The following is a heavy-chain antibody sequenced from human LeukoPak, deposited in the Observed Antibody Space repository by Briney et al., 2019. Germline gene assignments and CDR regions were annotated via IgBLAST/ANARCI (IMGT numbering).Heavy chain of an antibody. J-gene: IGHJ4*02. CDR2: IYYGGST. CDR3: ARVRTTGTTLFDY. Sequence: SETLSLTCTVSGGSISSYYWSWIRQPPGKGLEWIGYIYYGGSTNYNPSLKSRVTISVDTSKNQFSLKLSSVTAADTAVYYCARVRTTGTTLFDYWGQGTLVTVSS. CDR1: GGSISSYY. D-gene: IGHD1-1*01. V-gene: IGHV4-59*01.